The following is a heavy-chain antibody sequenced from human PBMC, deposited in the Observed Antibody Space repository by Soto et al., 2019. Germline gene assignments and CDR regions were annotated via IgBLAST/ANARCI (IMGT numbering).Heavy chain of an antibody. CDR1: GFTFSGYW. J-gene: IGHJ6*02. V-gene: IGHV3-7*04. Sequence: EAQLVESGGGLVQPGGSLRLSCAASGFTFSGYWMSWVRQAPGKGLEWVANINQDGSGKYYMDSVKGRFTISRDNTKNSLYLQMNSLGDDDTAVYYCARDGYHYVMDLWGQGTTATVSS. CDR3: ARDGYHYVMDL. CDR2: INQDGSGK.